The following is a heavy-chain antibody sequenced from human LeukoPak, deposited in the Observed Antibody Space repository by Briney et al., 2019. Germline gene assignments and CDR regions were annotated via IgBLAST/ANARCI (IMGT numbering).Heavy chain of an antibody. CDR1: GGSISSYY. CDR3: ARGEYDSSGYPPFDY. Sequence: SETLSLTCTVSGGSISSYYWSWIRQPPGKGLEWIGEINHSGSTNYNPSLKSRVTISVDTSKNQFSLKVSSVTAADTAVYYCARGEYDSSGYPPFDYWGQGTLVTVSS. D-gene: IGHD3-22*01. CDR2: INHSGST. V-gene: IGHV4-34*01. J-gene: IGHJ4*02.